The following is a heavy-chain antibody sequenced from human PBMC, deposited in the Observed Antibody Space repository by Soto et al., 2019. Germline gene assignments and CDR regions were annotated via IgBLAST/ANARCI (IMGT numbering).Heavy chain of an antibody. CDR2: IDSGDGTT. Sequence: QVQLVESGGGLVKHGGSLRLSCTGSGFDFGDYYMSWIRQAPGKGLEWVSYIDSGDGTTYYTDSVKGRFTISRDNAKKTVYLQMSSLRVEDTALYYCVRPYYSSSWFPFDRWGQGTLVTVSS. J-gene: IGHJ4*02. CDR3: VRPYYSSSWFPFDR. D-gene: IGHD6-13*01. CDR1: GFDFGDYY. V-gene: IGHV3-11*01.